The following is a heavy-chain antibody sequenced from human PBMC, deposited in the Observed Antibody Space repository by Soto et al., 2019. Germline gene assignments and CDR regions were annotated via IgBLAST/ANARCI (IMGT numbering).Heavy chain of an antibody. D-gene: IGHD3-22*01. Sequence: ASVNVSCKTSGYSFTSYFIHWVRGAPGQGLEWMGIINPSGGSTNYAQKLQGRVSMTRDRSTSTVHMELSSLRFDDTAMYYCAREYGNYDSSGYYAYWGQGTLVTVSS. V-gene: IGHV1-46*01. CDR1: GYSFTSYF. CDR2: INPSGGST. J-gene: IGHJ4*02. CDR3: AREYGNYDSSGYYAY.